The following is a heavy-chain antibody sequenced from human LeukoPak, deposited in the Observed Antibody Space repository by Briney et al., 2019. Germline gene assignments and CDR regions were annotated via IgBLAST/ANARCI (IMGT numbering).Heavy chain of an antibody. J-gene: IGHJ4*02. Sequence: GGSLRLSCAASGFTFSSYWMSWVRQAPGKGLEWVANIKQDGSEKYYVDSVKGRFTISRDNAKNSLYLQMNSLRAEDTAVYYCAIPSGIAVAVPFDYWGQGTLVTVSS. CDR3: AIPSGIAVAVPFDY. V-gene: IGHV3-7*03. D-gene: IGHD6-19*01. CDR2: IKQDGSEK. CDR1: GFTFSSYW.